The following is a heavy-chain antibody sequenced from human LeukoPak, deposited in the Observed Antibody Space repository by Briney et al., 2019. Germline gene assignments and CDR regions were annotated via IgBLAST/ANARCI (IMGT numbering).Heavy chain of an antibody. V-gene: IGHV3-11*05. J-gene: IGHJ3*01. CDR1: GFTFTDYY. Sequence: PGGSLRLSCAASGFTFTDYYLSWIRQAPGKGLEWVSYIGPGSSYTNYADSVEGRFTISRDNSKNSMYLQMNSLRAEDTAVYYCARDILTGYYVSGAFDVWGQGTMVTVSS. CDR3: ARDILTGYYVSGAFDV. D-gene: IGHD3-9*01. CDR2: IGPGSSYT.